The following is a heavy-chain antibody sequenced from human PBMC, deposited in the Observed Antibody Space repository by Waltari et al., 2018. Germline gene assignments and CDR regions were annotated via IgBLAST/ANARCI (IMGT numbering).Heavy chain of an antibody. D-gene: IGHD1-26*01. J-gene: IGHJ5*02. CDR1: GGSISSSSYY. CDR3: ARLKVGATS. V-gene: IGHV4-39*01. Sequence: QLQLQESGPGLVKPSETLSLTCTVSGGSISSSSYYWGWIRQPPGKGLEWIGSIYYSGSTTYNPALKSRVTISVDTSKNQFSLKRSSVTAADTAVYYCARLKVGATSWGQGTLVTVSS. CDR2: IYYSGST.